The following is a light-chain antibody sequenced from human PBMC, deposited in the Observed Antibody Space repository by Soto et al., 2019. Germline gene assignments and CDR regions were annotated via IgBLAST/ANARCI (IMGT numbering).Light chain of an antibody. CDR1: QTFTSGF. J-gene: IGKJ1*01. V-gene: IGKV3-20*01. CDR3: QQYDSSPRT. CDR2: GAS. Sequence: EIVLTQSPGTLSLSPGERATLSCRASQTFTSGFLAWYQQKPGQAPRLLIYGASSRATGSPDRFSGRGSGTDFTLTISRLEPEDFAVYYCQQYDSSPRTFGQGTKVEIK.